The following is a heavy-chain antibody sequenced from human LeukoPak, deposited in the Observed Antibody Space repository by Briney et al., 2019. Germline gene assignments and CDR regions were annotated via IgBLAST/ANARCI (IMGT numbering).Heavy chain of an antibody. V-gene: IGHV3-30-3*01. Sequence: GGSLRLSCAASGFTFSSYAMHWVRQAPGKGLEWVAVISYDGSNKYYADSVKGRFTISRDNSKNTLYLQMNSLRAEDTAVYYCASGGPSDYWGQGTLVTVSS. J-gene: IGHJ4*02. CDR2: ISYDGSNK. CDR1: GFTFSSYA. D-gene: IGHD3-16*01. CDR3: ASGGPSDY.